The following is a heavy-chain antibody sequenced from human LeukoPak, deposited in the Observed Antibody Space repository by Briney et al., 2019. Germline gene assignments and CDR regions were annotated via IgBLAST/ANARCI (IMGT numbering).Heavy chain of an antibody. CDR2: ISGSGGST. J-gene: IGHJ6*03. Sequence: PGGSLRLSCAASGFTFSSYAMSWVRQAPGKGLEWVSAISGSGGSTYYADSVKGRFTISRDNSKNTLYLQMNSLRAEDTAVYYCARDRSSGSYYYYYYYYMDVWGKGTTVTVSS. CDR1: GFTFSSYA. V-gene: IGHV3-23*01. D-gene: IGHD1-26*01. CDR3: ARDRSSGSYYYYYYYYMDV.